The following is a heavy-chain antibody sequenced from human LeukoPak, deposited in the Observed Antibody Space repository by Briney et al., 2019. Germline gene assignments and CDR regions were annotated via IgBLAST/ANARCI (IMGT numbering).Heavy chain of an antibody. Sequence: SETLSLTCAVYGGSFSGYYWSWIRQPPGKGLEWIGEINHSGSTNYNPSLKSRVTISVDTSKNQFSLKLSSVTAADTAVYYCARGGCCSGGSCYRPNSYYYYMDVWGKGTTVTVSS. D-gene: IGHD2-15*01. CDR1: GGSFSGYY. CDR2: INHSGST. J-gene: IGHJ6*03. V-gene: IGHV4-34*01. CDR3: ARGGCCSGGSCYRPNSYYYYMDV.